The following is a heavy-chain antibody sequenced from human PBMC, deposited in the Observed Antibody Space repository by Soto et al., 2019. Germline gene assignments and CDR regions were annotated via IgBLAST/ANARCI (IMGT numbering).Heavy chain of an antibody. Sequence: GGSLRLSCAASGFTFSSYSMNWVRQAPGKGLEWVSYISSSSSTIYYADSVKGRFTISRDNAKNSLYLQMNSLRAEDTAVYYCARDPYCSGGSCYSYYYYGMDVWGQGTTVTVSS. D-gene: IGHD2-15*01. CDR3: ARDPYCSGGSCYSYYYYGMDV. V-gene: IGHV3-48*01. CDR2: ISSSSSTI. CDR1: GFTFSSYS. J-gene: IGHJ6*02.